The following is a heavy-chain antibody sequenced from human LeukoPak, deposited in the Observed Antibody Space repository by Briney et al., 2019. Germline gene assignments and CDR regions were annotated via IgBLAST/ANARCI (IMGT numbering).Heavy chain of an antibody. J-gene: IGHJ6*03. CDR1: GGSISSYY. D-gene: IGHD1-1*01. Sequence: SETLSLTCTVPGGSISSYYWSWIRQPPGKGLEWIGYIYYSGSTNYNPSLKSRVTISVDTSKNQFSLKLNSVTAADTAVYFCARAVQLERPPPLIGYYYMDVWGKGTTVTVSS. CDR3: ARAVQLERPPPLIGYYYMDV. V-gene: IGHV4-59*01. CDR2: IYYSGST.